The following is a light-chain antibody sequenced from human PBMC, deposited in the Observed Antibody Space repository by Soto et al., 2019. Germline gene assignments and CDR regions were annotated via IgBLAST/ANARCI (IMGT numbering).Light chain of an antibody. V-gene: IGKV3-15*01. Sequence: EIVMTQSPGTLSVSPGERATLSCSASQSVSSNLAWYQQKPGQAPRLLIYGASTRATGIPARYSGSRSGTEFTLTISSLQSEYFAVYYCQQYNNWPRTFGQGTKVEFK. J-gene: IGKJ1*01. CDR3: QQYNNWPRT. CDR1: QSVSSN. CDR2: GAS.